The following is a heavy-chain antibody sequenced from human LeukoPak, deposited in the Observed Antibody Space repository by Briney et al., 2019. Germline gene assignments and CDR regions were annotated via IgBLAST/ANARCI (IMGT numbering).Heavy chain of an antibody. J-gene: IGHJ1*01. CDR1: GFTFSSYA. D-gene: IGHD2-2*01. Sequence: PGGSLRLSCAASGFTFSSYAMSWVRQAPGKGLEWVSAISGSGGSTYYADSVKGRFTISRDNPKNTLYLQMNSLRAEDTAVYYCAKDGCSSTSCYFQHWGQGTLVTVSS. V-gene: IGHV3-23*01. CDR2: ISGSGGST. CDR3: AKDGCSSTSCYFQH.